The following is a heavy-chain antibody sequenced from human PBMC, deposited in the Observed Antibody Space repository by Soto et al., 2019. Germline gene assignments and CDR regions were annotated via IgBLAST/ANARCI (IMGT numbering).Heavy chain of an antibody. J-gene: IGHJ3*02. CDR3: ARDTGRAYCGGDCSDAFDI. CDR2: ISSSSSTI. Sequence: EVQLVESGGGLVQPGGSLRLSCAASGFTFSSYSMNWVRQAPGKGLEWVSYISSSSSTIYYADSVKGRFTISRDNAKNSLYLQMNSLRDDDTAVYYCARDTGRAYCGGDCSDAFDIWGQGTMVTVSS. V-gene: IGHV3-48*02. CDR1: GFTFSSYS. D-gene: IGHD2-21*02.